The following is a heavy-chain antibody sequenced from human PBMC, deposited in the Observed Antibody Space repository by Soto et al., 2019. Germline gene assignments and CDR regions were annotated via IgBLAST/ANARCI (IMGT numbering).Heavy chain of an antibody. Sequence: ASVKVSCKASGYTFTSYDINWVRQATGQGLEWMGWMNPNSGNTGYAQKFQGRVTMTRNTSISTAYMELSSLRSEDTAVYYCARGDSSSSTYYYYGMDVWGQGTTVTVSS. CDR2: MNPNSGNT. V-gene: IGHV1-8*01. CDR3: ARGDSSSSTYYYYGMDV. J-gene: IGHJ6*02. D-gene: IGHD6-6*01. CDR1: GYTFTSYD.